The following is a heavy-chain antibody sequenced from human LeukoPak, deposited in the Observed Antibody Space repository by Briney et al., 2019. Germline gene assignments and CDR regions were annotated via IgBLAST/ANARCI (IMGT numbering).Heavy chain of an antibody. Sequence: ASVKVSCKASGYTFTAYYIHWVRRAPGQGPEWMAWIDPRSGATKCTQKFQGRVTMTRDTSITTVYLELNGLTFDGTAVYYCATDNYGTLDYWGQGTLVTVSS. D-gene: IGHD3-10*01. V-gene: IGHV1-2*02. CDR3: ATDNYGTLDY. CDR2: IDPRSGAT. CDR1: GYTFTAYY. J-gene: IGHJ4*02.